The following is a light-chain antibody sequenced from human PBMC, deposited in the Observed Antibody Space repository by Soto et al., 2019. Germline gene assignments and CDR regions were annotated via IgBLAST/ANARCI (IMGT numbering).Light chain of an antibody. CDR1: QSVSSSY. V-gene: IGKV3-20*01. J-gene: IGKJ1*01. CDR2: AES. Sequence: EIVLTQSPGTLSLSPGERATLSCRASQSVSSSYLAWYQQKPGQAPRLLIYAESYRATGVLDRFSGSGSGTDFTLTISRLEPEDFAVYYCQQYVVSPPWPFGQGTNSDIK. CDR3: QQYVVSPPWP.